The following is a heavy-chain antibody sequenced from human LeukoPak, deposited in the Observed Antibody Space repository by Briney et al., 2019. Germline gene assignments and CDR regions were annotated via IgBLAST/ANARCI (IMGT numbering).Heavy chain of an antibody. V-gene: IGHV4-39*01. Sequence: SETLSLTCTVSGDSIISNIYWWDWVRLPPGKGLEWIGATFYTGRTFYSPSLKSRVTISVATSKNQFSLDLSSATAADTAVYHCALRGDSFDFYDVWGQGARVTVSS. CDR3: ALRGDSFDFYDV. CDR1: GDSIISNIYW. CDR2: TFYTGRT. D-gene: IGHD3/OR15-3a*01. J-gene: IGHJ3*01.